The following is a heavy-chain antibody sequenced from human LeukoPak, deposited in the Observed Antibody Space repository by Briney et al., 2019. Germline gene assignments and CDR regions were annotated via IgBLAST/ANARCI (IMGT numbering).Heavy chain of an antibody. CDR3: AKMGEVRKLRYFDWTSDDY. CDR2: ISGSGGNT. CDR1: GFTFSSYA. D-gene: IGHD3-9*01. Sequence: GGTLRLSCAASGFTFSSYAMNWVRQAPGKGLEWVSAISGSGGNTYYADSVKGRFTISRDNSKNTLYLQMNSLRAEDTAVYYCAKMGEVRKLRYFDWTSDDYWGQGTLVTVSS. V-gene: IGHV3-23*01. J-gene: IGHJ4*02.